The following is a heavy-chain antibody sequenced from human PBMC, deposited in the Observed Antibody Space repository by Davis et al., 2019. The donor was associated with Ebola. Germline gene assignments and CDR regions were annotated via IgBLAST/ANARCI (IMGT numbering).Heavy chain of an antibody. Sequence: SLKISCAASGFTFDDYAMHWVRQAPGKGLEWVSGISWNSGSIGYADSVKGRFTISRDNAKNSLYLQMNSLRAEDTAVYYCARGGWDYWGQGTLVTVSS. CDR2: ISWNSGSI. J-gene: IGHJ4*02. CDR3: ARGGWDY. CDR1: GFTFDDYA. V-gene: IGHV3-9*01.